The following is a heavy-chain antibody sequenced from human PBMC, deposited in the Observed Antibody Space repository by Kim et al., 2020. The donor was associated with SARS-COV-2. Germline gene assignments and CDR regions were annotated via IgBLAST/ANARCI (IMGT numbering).Heavy chain of an antibody. CDR3: AREGSFAPYYYYGMDV. V-gene: IGHV7-4-1*02. CDR1: GYTFTSYA. D-gene: IGHD1-26*01. J-gene: IGHJ6*02. Sequence: VSVKVSCKASGYTFTSYAMNWVRQAPGQGLEWMGWINTNTGNPTYAQGFTGRFVFSLDTSVSTAYLQISSLKAEDTAVYYCAREGSFAPYYYYGMDVWGQGTTVTVSS. CDR2: INTNTGNP.